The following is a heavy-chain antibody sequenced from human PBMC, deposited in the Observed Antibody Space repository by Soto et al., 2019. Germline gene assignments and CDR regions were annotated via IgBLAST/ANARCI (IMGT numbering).Heavy chain of an antibody. Sequence: GGSLRLSCAASGFTFSSYSMNWVRQAPGKGLEWVSSISSTSTYIHYADSVKGRFIISRDNAKNSVFLQMNSLRAEDTAVYYCATHPLDLWQPDQYFQRWGQGTLVTVSS. J-gene: IGHJ1*01. CDR3: ATHPLDLWQPDQYFQR. V-gene: IGHV3-21*01. D-gene: IGHD6-13*01. CDR2: ISSTSTYI. CDR1: GFTFSSYS.